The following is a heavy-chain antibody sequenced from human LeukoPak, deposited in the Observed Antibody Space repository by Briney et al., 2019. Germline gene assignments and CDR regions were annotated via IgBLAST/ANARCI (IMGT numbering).Heavy chain of an antibody. D-gene: IGHD6-19*01. J-gene: IGHJ4*02. CDR3: ASTGYSSGWYRYFDY. CDR2: IIPIFGTA. Sequence: ASVKVSCKASGGTFSSYAISWVRQAPGQGLEWMGGIIPIFGTANYAQKFQGRITTTADESTSTAYMELSSLRSEDTAVYYCASTGYSSGWYRYFDYWGQGTLVTVSS. V-gene: IGHV1-69*13. CDR1: GGTFSSYA.